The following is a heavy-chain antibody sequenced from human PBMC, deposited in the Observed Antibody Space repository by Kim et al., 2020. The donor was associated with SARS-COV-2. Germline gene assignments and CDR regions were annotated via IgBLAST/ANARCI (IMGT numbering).Heavy chain of an antibody. CDR3: ARDRGGRSGMDV. Sequence: YYVDSVRGRFTIARDNAEKSLYLQMTSLRHEDTAVYYCARDRGGRSGMDVWGQGTTVTVSS. V-gene: IGHV3-7*01. J-gene: IGHJ6*02.